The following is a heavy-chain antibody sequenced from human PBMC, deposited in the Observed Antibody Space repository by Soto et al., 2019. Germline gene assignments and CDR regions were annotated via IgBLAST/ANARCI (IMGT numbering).Heavy chain of an antibody. V-gene: IGHV3-66*01. D-gene: IGHD2-2*01. Sequence: EVQVVESGGGLVQPGGSLRLSCAGSGFTVSRSYMTWVRQAPGKGLEWVSVIFAGGLSNYADSVKGRFMMSRDISSNSMSLQMDNLRVEDTAVYYCARGHHSASMYLSIAAYLGQGIVVAVSS. CDR2: IFAGGLS. CDR1: GFTVSRSY. CDR3: ARGHHSASMYLSIAAY. J-gene: IGHJ4*02.